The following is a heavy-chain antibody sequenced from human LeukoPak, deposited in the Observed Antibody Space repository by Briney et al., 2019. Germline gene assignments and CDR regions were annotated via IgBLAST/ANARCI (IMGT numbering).Heavy chain of an antibody. CDR1: GFTFSDFY. CDR3: ASRQGQIDY. V-gene: IGHV3-11*01. J-gene: IGHJ4*02. Sequence: PGGSLRLSCAASGFTFSDFYMSWIRQVPGKGLEWVSFTSTTGSTIYYADSVKGRFTISRDNARNSLYLQMNSLRAEDTAVYYCASRQGQIDYWGQGTLVTVSS. CDR2: TSTTGSTI.